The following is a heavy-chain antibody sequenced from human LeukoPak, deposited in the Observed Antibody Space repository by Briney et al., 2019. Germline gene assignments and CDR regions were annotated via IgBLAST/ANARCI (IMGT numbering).Heavy chain of an antibody. CDR3: ARDSLTGTPPRDYYYYYMDV. CDR2: IIPIFGTA. Sequence: SVKVSCKASGGTFSSYAISWVRQAPGQGLEWMGGIIPIFGTANYAQKFQGRVTITTDESTSTAYMELSSLRSEDTAVYYCARDSLTGTPPRDYYYYYMDVWGKGTTVTVSS. CDR1: GGTFSSYA. J-gene: IGHJ6*03. D-gene: IGHD1-1*01. V-gene: IGHV1-69*05.